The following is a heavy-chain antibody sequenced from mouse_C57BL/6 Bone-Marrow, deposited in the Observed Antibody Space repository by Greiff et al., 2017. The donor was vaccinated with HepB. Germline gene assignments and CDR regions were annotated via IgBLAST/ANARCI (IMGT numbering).Heavy chain of an antibody. D-gene: IGHD1-1*01. V-gene: IGHV5-17*01. CDR3: ARKPVYYYGSRYWYFDV. J-gene: IGHJ1*03. Sequence: EVQLVESGGGLVKPGGSLKHSCAASGFTFSDYGMHWVRQAPEKGLEWVAYISSGSSTIYYADTVKGRFTISRDNAKNTLFLQMTSLRSEDTAMYYCARKPVYYYGSRYWYFDVWGTGTTVTVSS. CDR1: GFTFSDYG. CDR2: ISSGSSTI.